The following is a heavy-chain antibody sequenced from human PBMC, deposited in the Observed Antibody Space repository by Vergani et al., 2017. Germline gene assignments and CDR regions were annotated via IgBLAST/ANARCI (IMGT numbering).Heavy chain of an antibody. CDR3: VQRAKGPVVAATFDY. CDR2: IRYDGSNK. V-gene: IGHV3-30*02. J-gene: IGHJ4*02. D-gene: IGHD2-15*01. CDR1: GFTFSSYS. Sequence: QVQLVESGGGVVQSGGSLRLSCAASGFTFSSYSMHWVRQAPGKGLEWVAFIRYDGSNKYYADSVKGRFTISRDNSKNTLYLQMNSLRAEDTAVYYCVQRAKGPVVAATFDYWGQGTLVTVSS.